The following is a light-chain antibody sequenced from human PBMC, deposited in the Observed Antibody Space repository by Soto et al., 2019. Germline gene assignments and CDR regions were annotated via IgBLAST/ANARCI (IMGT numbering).Light chain of an antibody. Sequence: EVILTQSPGTLSLSPGERATLSCRASENVDIYLAWYQQKPGQAPRLLIYDSYNRATGIPPRFSGSGSGTVFTLTISSLEPEDFAVYYCVQRRYWPPLTFGGGTKVEIK. CDR3: VQRRYWPPLT. CDR2: DSY. CDR1: ENVDIY. V-gene: IGKV3-11*01. J-gene: IGKJ4*01.